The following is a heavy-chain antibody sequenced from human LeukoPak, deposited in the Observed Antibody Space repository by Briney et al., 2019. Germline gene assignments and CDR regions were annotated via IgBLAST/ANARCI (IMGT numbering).Heavy chain of an antibody. V-gene: IGHV3-21*01. CDR3: ARDSNPYYYGSGTHPYNWFDP. CDR2: ISSSSSYI. J-gene: IGHJ5*02. Sequence: GGSLRLSCAASGFTFSSYAMSWVRQAPGKGLEWVSSISSSSSYIYYADSVKGRFTISRDNAKNSLYLQMNSLRAEDTAVYYCARDSNPYYYGSGTHPYNWFDPWGQGTLVTVSS. D-gene: IGHD3-10*01. CDR1: GFTFSSYA.